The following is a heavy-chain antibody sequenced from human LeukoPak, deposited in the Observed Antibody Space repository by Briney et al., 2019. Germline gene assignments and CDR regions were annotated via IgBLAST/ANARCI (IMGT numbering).Heavy chain of an antibody. CDR1: GGSFSGYY. CDR2: INHSGST. CDR3: ARSRPYYDSSGYYYGFDY. D-gene: IGHD3-22*01. J-gene: IGHJ4*02. Sequence: SESLSLTCAVYGGSFSGYYWSWIRQPPGKGLEWIGEINHSGSTNYNPSLKSRVTISVDTSKDQFSLKLSPVTAADTAVYYCARSRPYYDSSGYYYGFDYWGQGTLVTVSS. V-gene: IGHV4-34*01.